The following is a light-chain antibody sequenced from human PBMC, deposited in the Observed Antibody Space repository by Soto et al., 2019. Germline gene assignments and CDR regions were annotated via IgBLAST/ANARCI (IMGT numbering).Light chain of an antibody. J-gene: IGKJ2*01. CDR2: KAS. Sequence: DIQMTQSPSTLSASVGDRVTITCRASQSISSWLAWYQQKPGKAPKLLIYKASSLESGVPSRFSGSGSGTEFTLTISSLQPDDFATYYCQQPAYTFGQGTKV. V-gene: IGKV1-5*03. CDR1: QSISSW. CDR3: QQPAYT.